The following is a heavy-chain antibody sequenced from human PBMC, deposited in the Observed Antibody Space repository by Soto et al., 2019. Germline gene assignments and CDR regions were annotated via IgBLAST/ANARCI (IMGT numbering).Heavy chain of an antibody. CDR2: FGVGGNYI. CDR3: AKDAISGNQVWDYFDY. V-gene: IGHV3-23*01. Sequence: GGSLRLSCAASGFTFSNYAMNWVRQAPGKGLEWVSGFGVGGNYIYYADSVKGWFTISRDNSKNTLYLQMNSLRVEDTAVYYCAKDAISGNQVWDYFDYWGQGTTVTVSS. CDR1: GFTFSNYA. J-gene: IGHJ4*02. D-gene: IGHD7-27*01.